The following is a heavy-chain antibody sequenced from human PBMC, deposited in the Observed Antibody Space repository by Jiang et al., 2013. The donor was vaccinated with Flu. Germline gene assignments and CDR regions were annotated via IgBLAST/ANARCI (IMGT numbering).Heavy chain of an antibody. CDR1: GYSFTSYW. J-gene: IGHJ6*02. Sequence: GAEVKKPGESLKISCKGSGYSFTSYWISWVRQMPGKGLEWMGRIDPSDSDTRYSPSFQGQVTISADKSISTAYLQWSSLKASDTAMYYCARACSSTSCSGGMDVWGQGTTVTVSS. V-gene: IGHV5-10-1*04. CDR2: IDPSDSDT. CDR3: ARACSSTSCSGGMDV. D-gene: IGHD2-2*01.